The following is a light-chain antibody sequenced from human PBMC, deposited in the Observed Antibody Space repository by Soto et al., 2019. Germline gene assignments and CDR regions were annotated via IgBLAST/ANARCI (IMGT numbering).Light chain of an antibody. CDR1: QNISRS. J-gene: IGKJ2*01. CDR2: GAS. V-gene: IGKV3-15*01. Sequence: EIVMTQSPVTLSVSPGERATLSCRASQNISRSLAWYQQKPGQGPSLLIYGASTRATGVPARFSGSGSGTEFTLTISSLQSEDFAVYYCQQYNRWPPYTFGQGTKVDIK. CDR3: QQYNRWPPYT.